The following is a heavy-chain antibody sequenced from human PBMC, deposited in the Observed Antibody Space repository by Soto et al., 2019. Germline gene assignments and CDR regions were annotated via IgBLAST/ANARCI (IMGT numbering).Heavy chain of an antibody. CDR2: ISWNSGNI. CDR3: AKGSSSWYGYFNY. CDR1: GFTFDDYA. D-gene: IGHD6-13*01. Sequence: EVQLVESGGGLVQPGRSLRLSCAASGFTFDDYAMHWVRQAPGKGLEWVSGISWNSGNIGYGDSVKGRFTISRDNAKNSLYLQMNSLRAEATALYYCAKGSSSWYGYFNYGGQGTLVTVSS. J-gene: IGHJ4*02. V-gene: IGHV3-9*01.